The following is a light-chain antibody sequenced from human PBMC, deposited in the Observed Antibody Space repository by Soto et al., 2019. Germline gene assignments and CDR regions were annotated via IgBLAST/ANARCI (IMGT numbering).Light chain of an antibody. Sequence: DIQMTQSPSSVSASVGDRVTITCRSSEDISTWLAWYQQKPGKAPKLLIYAASSLQSGAPSRFSGSGSGTDFTLTISSLQPEDFATYYCQHADSFPLSTFVQGTRLEIK. J-gene: IGKJ5*01. CDR2: AAS. CDR1: EDISTW. CDR3: QHADSFPLST. V-gene: IGKV1-12*01.